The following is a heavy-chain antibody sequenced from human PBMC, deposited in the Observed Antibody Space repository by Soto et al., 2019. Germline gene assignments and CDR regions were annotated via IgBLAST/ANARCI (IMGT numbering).Heavy chain of an antibody. CDR2: ISAYNGNT. J-gene: IGHJ6*02. V-gene: IGHV1-18*01. CDR3: ATTYDFSLYDAMDV. CDR1: GYTFTSYA. D-gene: IGHD3-3*01. Sequence: GASVKVSCKASGYTFTSYAMNWVRQAPGQGLEWMGWISAYNGNTNYAQKLQGRVTMTTDTSTSTAYMELRSLRSDDTAVYYCATTYDFSLYDAMDVWGQGTTVTVSS.